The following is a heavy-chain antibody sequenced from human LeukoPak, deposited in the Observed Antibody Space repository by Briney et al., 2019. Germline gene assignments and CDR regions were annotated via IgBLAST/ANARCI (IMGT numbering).Heavy chain of an antibody. Sequence: GGSLRLSCAASGLSFSSFAMSWVRQGPARGLEWVSSSRGNGETFYADSVKGRFTLSSDISRNTVYFQLNNLRVEDTAIYYCARASWVSSIDAVRWGQGTLVTVSS. CDR1: GLSFSSFA. D-gene: IGHD6-13*01. J-gene: IGHJ4*02. CDR3: ARASWVSSIDAVR. V-gene: IGHV3-23*01. CDR2: SRGNGET.